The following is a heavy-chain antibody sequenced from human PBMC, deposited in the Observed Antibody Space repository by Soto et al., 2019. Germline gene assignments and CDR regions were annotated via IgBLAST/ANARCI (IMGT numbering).Heavy chain of an antibody. D-gene: IGHD3-3*01. J-gene: IGHJ4*02. CDR1: GFTFSSYA. Sequence: GGSLRLSCAASGFTFSSYAMHWVRQAPGKGLEWVAVISYDGSNKYYADSVKGRFTISRDNSKNTLYLQMNSLRAEDTAVYYCARSSFGVVIIPVPHFDYWGQGTLVTVSS. CDR2: ISYDGSNK. CDR3: ARSSFGVVIIPVPHFDY. V-gene: IGHV3-30-3*01.